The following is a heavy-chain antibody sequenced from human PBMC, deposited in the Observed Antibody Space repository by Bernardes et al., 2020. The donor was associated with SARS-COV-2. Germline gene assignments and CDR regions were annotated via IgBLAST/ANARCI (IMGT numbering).Heavy chain of an antibody. V-gene: IGHV4-31*03. CDR1: GASIRSGGDY. D-gene: IGHD5-18*01. J-gene: IGHJ5*02. CDR3: ARGTWIELWLGGNWFDP. CDR2: TYYSGNS. Sequence: SETLSLTCTVSGASIRSGGDYWSWIRQHPGKGLEWIGYTYYSGNSHYNPSLKSRATISVDTSKNQFSLKLSSVTAADTAVYYCARGTWIELWLGGNWFDPWGQGSLVTVSS.